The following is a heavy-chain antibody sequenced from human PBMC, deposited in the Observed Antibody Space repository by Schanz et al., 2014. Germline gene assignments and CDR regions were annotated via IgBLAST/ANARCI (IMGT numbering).Heavy chain of an antibody. CDR1: GFTFSGYA. CDR3: AKDFTGSGIFFNS. Sequence: AQLVESGGGVVQPGGSLRLSCAASGFTFSGYAMSWVRQAPGKGLEWVSAISGSGDNTFYADSVRGRFTISRDNSRNTLYLQMNSLRAEDTAVYYCAKDFTGSGIFFNSWGQGTLVSVSS. D-gene: IGHD3-10*01. CDR2: ISGSGDNT. V-gene: IGHV3-23*04. J-gene: IGHJ5*01.